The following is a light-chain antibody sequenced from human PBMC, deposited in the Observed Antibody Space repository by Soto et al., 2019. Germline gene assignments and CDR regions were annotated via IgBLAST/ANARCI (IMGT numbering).Light chain of an antibody. CDR3: KQYYSTPIT. CDR2: SAS. J-gene: IGKJ5*01. CDR1: QTISSH. Sequence: DIQMTQSPSSLSASVGDRVTITCRASQTISSHLNWYQQKPGIAPKLLIYSASSLQSGVQSRFSGSGSGTDFTLTISTLQPEDFATYYCKQYYSTPITVGQGTRLEIK. V-gene: IGKV1-39*01.